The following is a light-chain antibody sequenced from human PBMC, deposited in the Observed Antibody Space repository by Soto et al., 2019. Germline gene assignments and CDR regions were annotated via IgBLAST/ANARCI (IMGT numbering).Light chain of an antibody. V-gene: IGKV3-20*01. CDR1: QSVSSSY. J-gene: IGKJ1*01. CDR3: QQYGSSRETWT. Sequence: DIVLTQSPVSRSLSPQPRATLSYMSSQSVSSSYLAWYQQKPGQAPRLLIYGASSRATGIPDRFSGSGSGTDFTLTISRLEPEDFAVYYCQQYGSSRETWTFGQGTKVDIK. CDR2: GAS.